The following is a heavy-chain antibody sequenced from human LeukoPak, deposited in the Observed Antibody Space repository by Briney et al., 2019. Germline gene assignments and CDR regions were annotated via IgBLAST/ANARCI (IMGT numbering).Heavy chain of an antibody. J-gene: IGHJ3*02. CDR2: ISGSGGST. V-gene: IGHV3-23*01. CDR1: GFTFSSYA. D-gene: IGHD3-16*02. CDR3: AKDTVGGLSVEAFDI. Sequence: GALRLSCAASGFTFSSYAMSWVRQAPGKGLEWVSAISGSGGSTYYADSVKGRFTISRDNSKNTLYLQMNSLRAEDTAVYYCAKDTVGGLSVEAFDIRGQGTMVTVSS.